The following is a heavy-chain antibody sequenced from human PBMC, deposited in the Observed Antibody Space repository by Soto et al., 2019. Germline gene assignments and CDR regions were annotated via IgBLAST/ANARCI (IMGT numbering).Heavy chain of an antibody. J-gene: IGHJ6*02. Sequence: QVQLVESGGGVVQPGRSLRLSCAASGFTFSSYGMHWVRQAPGKGLEWVAVIWYDGSNKYYADSVKGRFTISRDNSKNMLYRQMNSLRAEDTAVYYCARDYLGGPGYYYYGMDVWGQGTTVTVSS. D-gene: IGHD3-10*01. CDR3: ARDYLGGPGYYYYGMDV. CDR1: GFTFSSYG. CDR2: IWYDGSNK. V-gene: IGHV3-33*01.